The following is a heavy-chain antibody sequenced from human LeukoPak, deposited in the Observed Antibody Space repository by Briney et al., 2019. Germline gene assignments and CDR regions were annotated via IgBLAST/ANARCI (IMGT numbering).Heavy chain of an antibody. Sequence: GGSLRLSCAGSGFIFSSYAVSWVRQAPGKGLEWVSVIGGSGADTFYAESVKGRFIISRDNSKNKVYLQLNSLRAEDTAVYYCAKDSPGYASSWYEYNWGQGTLVTVAS. CDR3: AKDSPGYASSWYEYN. CDR1: GFIFSSYA. V-gene: IGHV3-23*01. D-gene: IGHD6-13*01. CDR2: IGGSGADT. J-gene: IGHJ4*02.